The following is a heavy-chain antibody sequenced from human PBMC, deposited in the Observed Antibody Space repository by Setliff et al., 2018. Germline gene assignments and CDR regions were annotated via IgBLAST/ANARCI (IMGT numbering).Heavy chain of an antibody. Sequence: PSETLSLTCTVSGGSISSYYWSWIRQPAGKGLEWIGHIYIGGSANYTPSLKSRVTMSIXXXKNQFSLKLXSVTAADLAVYYCAREQWLDPPGYYYMDVCAKGTTVTVSS. V-gene: IGHV4-4*07. J-gene: IGHJ6*03. CDR2: IYIGGSA. CDR3: AREQWLDPPGYYYMDV. D-gene: IGHD6-19*01. CDR1: GGSISSYY.